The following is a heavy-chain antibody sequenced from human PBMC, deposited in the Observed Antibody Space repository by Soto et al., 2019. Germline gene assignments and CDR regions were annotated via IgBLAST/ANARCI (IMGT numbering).Heavy chain of an antibody. CDR3: ARGAIAVAGYHYYYMDV. V-gene: IGHV1-18*01. CDR2: ISAYNGNT. Sequence: ASVKVSCKASGYTFTSYGISWVRQAPGQGLEWMGWISAYNGNTNYAQKLQGRVTMTTDTSTSTAYMELRSLRSDDTAVYYCARGAIAVAGYHYYYMDVWGKGTTVTVSS. D-gene: IGHD6-19*01. J-gene: IGHJ6*03. CDR1: GYTFTSYG.